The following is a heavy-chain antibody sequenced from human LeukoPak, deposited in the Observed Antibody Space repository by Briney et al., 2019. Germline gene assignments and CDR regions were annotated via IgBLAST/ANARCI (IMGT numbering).Heavy chain of an antibody. J-gene: IGHJ6*02. CDR2: INHSGST. Sequence: SETLSLTCTVSGGSISGSSYYWGWIRQPPGKGLEWIGEINHSGSTNYNPSLKSRVTISVDTSKNQFSLKLSSVTAADTAVYYCARGLLLYYYYYYGMDVWGQGTTVTVSS. CDR1: GGSISGSSYY. V-gene: IGHV4-39*07. D-gene: IGHD2-21*01. CDR3: ARGLLLYYYYYYGMDV.